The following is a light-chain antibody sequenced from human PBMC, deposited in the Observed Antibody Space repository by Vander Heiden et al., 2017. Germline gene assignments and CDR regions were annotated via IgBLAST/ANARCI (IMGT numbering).Light chain of an antibody. Sequence: SALTQPASVSVSPGQPITISCTGTSSDVGSYNLVSWYQQHPGKAPKLMIYEGSKRPSGVSNRFSGSKSGNTASLTISGLQAEDEADYYCCSYAGSSTLFGGGTKLTVL. J-gene: IGLJ2*01. CDR3: CSYAGSSTL. V-gene: IGLV2-23*01. CDR1: SSDVGSYNL. CDR2: EGS.